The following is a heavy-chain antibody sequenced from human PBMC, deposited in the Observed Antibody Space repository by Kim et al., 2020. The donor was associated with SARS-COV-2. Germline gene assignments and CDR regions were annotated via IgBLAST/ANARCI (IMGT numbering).Heavy chain of an antibody. D-gene: IGHD3-16*01. CDR1: GFMFDDYG. CDR3: ARDLRNNSNYVYNGFDP. V-gene: IGHV3-20*01. J-gene: IGHJ5*02. Sequence: GGSLRLSCAASGFMFDDYGMNWVRQAPGKGLEWVSGISWNGAIRGYGDSVKGRFTIARDNAKNSVYLQMNSLRVEDTALYHCARDLRNNSNYVYNGFDPWGQGTLVIVSS. CDR2: ISWNGAIR.